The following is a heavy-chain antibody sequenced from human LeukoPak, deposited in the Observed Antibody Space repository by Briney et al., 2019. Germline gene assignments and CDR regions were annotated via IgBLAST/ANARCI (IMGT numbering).Heavy chain of an antibody. CDR3: ARESGLYGSGSRY. J-gene: IGHJ4*02. D-gene: IGHD3-10*01. Sequence: VGSLRLSCAASGFTFSTYSINWVRQSPGKGLEWLSYISSSSSTIYYADSVKGRFTISRDNAKDSLYLQMNRLRAEDTAVYYCARESGLYGSGSRYWGQGTLVTVSS. CDR1: GFTFSTYS. CDR2: ISSSSSTI. V-gene: IGHV3-48*01.